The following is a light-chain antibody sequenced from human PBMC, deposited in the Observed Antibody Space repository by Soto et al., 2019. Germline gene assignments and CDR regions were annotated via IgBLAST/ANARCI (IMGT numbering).Light chain of an antibody. CDR2: EVS. J-gene: IGLJ1*01. Sequence: QSVLTQPASVSGSPGQSITISCTGTSSDVGGYNYVSWYQQHPGKAPKLMIYEVSNRPSGVSNRFSGSKSGNTASLTISGLQAEYDSDYYCSSYTSSTFYVFGTGTKVTVL. CDR3: SSYTSSTFYV. V-gene: IGLV2-14*01. CDR1: SSDVGGYNY.